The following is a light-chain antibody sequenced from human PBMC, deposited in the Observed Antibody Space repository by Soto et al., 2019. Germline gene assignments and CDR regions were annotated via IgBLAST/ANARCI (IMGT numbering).Light chain of an antibody. CDR2: SAS. Sequence: GARETLSCGTSRTVDGNYLAWYHQKPGQAPRLLIHSASTRAPGIPDRFSASGAGTDFTLTISSLQSEDFAVYYCQQYTNWPPPFAQGTRLAIK. J-gene: IGKJ5*01. CDR1: RTVDGN. V-gene: IGKV3D-15*01. CDR3: QQYTNWPPP.